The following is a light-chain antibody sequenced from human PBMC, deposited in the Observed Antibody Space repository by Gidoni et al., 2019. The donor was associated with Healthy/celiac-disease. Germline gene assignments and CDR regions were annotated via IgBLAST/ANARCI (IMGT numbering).Light chain of an antibody. Sequence: QSVLTQPPSASGTPGQRATISCSGSSSNIGSNYVYWYQQLPGTAPKLLLYRNNQRPSGVPGRFSGSKSGTSASLAISGLRSEDEADYYCAAWDDSLSVLFGGGTKLTVL. CDR3: AAWDDSLSVL. CDR1: SSNIGSNY. CDR2: RNN. J-gene: IGLJ2*01. V-gene: IGLV1-47*01.